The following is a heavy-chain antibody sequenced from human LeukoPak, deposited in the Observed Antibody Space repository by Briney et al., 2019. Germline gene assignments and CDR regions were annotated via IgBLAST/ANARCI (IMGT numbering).Heavy chain of an antibody. V-gene: IGHV3-7*04. CDR1: GFTSSNYW. J-gene: IGHJ3*02. Sequence: GGSLRLSCAASGFTSSNYWMSWVRQAPGKGLEWVANIKQDGSEKYYVDSVKGRFTISRDNAKNSVYLQMNSLRAEDTAVYYCARIHCGYEAFDIWGQGTMVTVSS. CDR3: ARIHCGYEAFDI. CDR2: IKQDGSEK. D-gene: IGHD5-12*01.